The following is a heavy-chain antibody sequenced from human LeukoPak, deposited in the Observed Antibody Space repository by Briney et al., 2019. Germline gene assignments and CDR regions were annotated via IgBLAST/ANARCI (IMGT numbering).Heavy chain of an antibody. CDR1: GGSISSSY. D-gene: IGHD3-22*01. CDR3: ARMRPFYYDSSGYIVDI. Sequence: PSETLSLTCTVSGGSISSSYWSWIRQPAGKGLEWIGRIYTSGSTNYNPSLKSRVTMSVDTSKNQFSLKLSSVTAADTAVYYCARMRPFYYDSSGYIVDIWGQGTMVTVSS. J-gene: IGHJ3*02. V-gene: IGHV4-4*07. CDR2: IYTSGST.